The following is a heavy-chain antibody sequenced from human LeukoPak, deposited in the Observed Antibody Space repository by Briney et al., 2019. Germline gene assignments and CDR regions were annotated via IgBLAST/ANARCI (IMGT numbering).Heavy chain of an antibody. J-gene: IGHJ4*02. CDR3: ARWHSHGRYFDY. CDR1: GGSIRNYY. D-gene: IGHD2-21*01. CDR2: TSDSGNT. Sequence: SETLSLTCTVSGGSIRNYYWNWIRQPPGKGLEWIGYTSDSGNTDYKPSLKSRVTISVDTPKNQFSLKLTSATAADTAVYYCARWHSHGRYFDYWGQGALVTVSS. V-gene: IGHV4-59*01.